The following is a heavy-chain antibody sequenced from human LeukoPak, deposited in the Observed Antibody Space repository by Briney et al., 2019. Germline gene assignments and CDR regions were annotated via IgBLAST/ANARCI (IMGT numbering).Heavy chain of an antibody. J-gene: IGHJ4*02. D-gene: IGHD1-26*01. CDR1: W. V-gene: IGHV3-7*01. CDR2: IKQDGSEK. CDR3: ARVGAGARSD. Sequence: WMSWVRQAPGKGLEWVANIKQDGSEKYYVDSVKGRFTISRDNAKNSLYLQMNSLRAEDTAVYYCARVGAGARSDWGQGTLVTVSS.